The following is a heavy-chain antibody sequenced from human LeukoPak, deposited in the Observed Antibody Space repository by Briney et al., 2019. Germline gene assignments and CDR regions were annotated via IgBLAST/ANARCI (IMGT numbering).Heavy chain of an antibody. Sequence: GASVKVSCKASGYTFTSYAMHWVHQAPGQRLEWMGWINAGNGNTKYSQKFQGRVTITRDTSASTAYMELSSLRSEDTAVYYCASYDILTGYYNYWGQGTLVTVSS. D-gene: IGHD3-9*01. J-gene: IGHJ4*02. V-gene: IGHV1-3*01. CDR1: GYTFTSYA. CDR3: ASYDILTGYYNY. CDR2: INAGNGNT.